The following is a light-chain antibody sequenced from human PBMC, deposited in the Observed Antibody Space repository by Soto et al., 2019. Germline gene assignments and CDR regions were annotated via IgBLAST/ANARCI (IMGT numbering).Light chain of an antibody. J-gene: IGKJ5*01. V-gene: IGKV2D-29*02. CDR1: QSLLHITGETF. CDR3: MQSTQLPPT. Sequence: DVVMTQTPLSLSVAPGQPASISCKSSQSLLHITGETFLFWYLQKPGQSPQLLIYEVSTRVSGVPDGFSGSGSGTDFTVEISRVETDDVGIYYCMQSTQLPPTFGQGTRLGIE. CDR2: EVS.